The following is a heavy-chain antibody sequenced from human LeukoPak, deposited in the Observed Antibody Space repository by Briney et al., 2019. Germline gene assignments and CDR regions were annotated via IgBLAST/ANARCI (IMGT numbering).Heavy chain of an antibody. Sequence: ASVKVSCKASGYTLTGYYMHWVRLAPGQGLEWMGWINPSSGDTNYAQKFQGRVTMTRDTSISTAYMELSRLRSDDTAVYYCASSRYCSGGSCYYFDYWGQGTLVTVSS. CDR3: ASSRYCSGGSCYYFDY. CDR2: INPSSGDT. V-gene: IGHV1-2*02. CDR1: GYTLTGYY. D-gene: IGHD2-15*01. J-gene: IGHJ4*02.